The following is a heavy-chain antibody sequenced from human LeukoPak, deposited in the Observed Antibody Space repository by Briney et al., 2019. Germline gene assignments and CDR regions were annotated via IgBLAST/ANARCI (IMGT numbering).Heavy chain of an antibody. D-gene: IGHD6-13*01. V-gene: IGHV1-18*01. Sequence: GASVKVSCKASGYIFTSYGISWVRQAPGQGLEWMGWISAYNGNTNYAQKIKGRVTMTTDTSTSTAYMELRSLRSDDTAVYYCARAGLGSSWHYFDYWGQGTLVTVSS. CDR1: GYIFTSYG. CDR2: ISAYNGNT. J-gene: IGHJ4*02. CDR3: ARAGLGSSWHYFDY.